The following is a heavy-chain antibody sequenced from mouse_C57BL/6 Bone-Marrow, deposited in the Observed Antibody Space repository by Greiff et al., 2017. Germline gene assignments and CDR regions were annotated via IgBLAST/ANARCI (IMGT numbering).Heavy chain of an antibody. CDR3: ARGRWSYYYAMDY. CDR1: GYTFTNYW. V-gene: IGHV1-63*01. CDR2: IYPGGGYT. D-gene: IGHD2-3*01. J-gene: IGHJ4*01. Sequence: QVQLQQSGAELVRPGTSVKMSCKASGYTFTNYWIGWAKQRPGHGLEWIGDIYPGGGYTNYNEKFKGKATLTADKSSSTAYMQFSSLTSEDSAIYYCARGRWSYYYAMDYWGQGTSVTVSS.